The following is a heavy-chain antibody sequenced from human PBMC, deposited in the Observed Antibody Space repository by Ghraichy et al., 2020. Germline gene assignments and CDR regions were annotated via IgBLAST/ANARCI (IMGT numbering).Heavy chain of an antibody. CDR1: GGSISSGDYY. Sequence: SETLSLTCTVSGGSISSGDYYWSWIRQPPGKGLEWIGYIYYSGSTNYNPSLKSRVTISVDTSKNQFYLKLSSVTAADTAVYYCARHNYDILTGYIHNWFDPWGQGTLLTVSS. J-gene: IGHJ5*02. V-gene: IGHV4-30-4*01. D-gene: IGHD3-9*01. CDR3: ARHNYDILTGYIHNWFDP. CDR2: IYYSGST.